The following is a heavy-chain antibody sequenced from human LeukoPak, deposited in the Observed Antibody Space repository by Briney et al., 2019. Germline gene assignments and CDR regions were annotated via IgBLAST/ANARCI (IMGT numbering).Heavy chain of an antibody. CDR3: ARQAGGGTFDY. Sequence: SETLSLTCTVSGGSISSYYWSWIRQPPGKGLEWIGYIYYSGSTNYNPSLKSRVTISVDTSKNQFSPKLSSVTAADTAVYYCARQAGGGTFDYWGQGTLVTVSS. V-gene: IGHV4-59*08. CDR2: IYYSGST. D-gene: IGHD6-19*01. J-gene: IGHJ4*02. CDR1: GGSISSYY.